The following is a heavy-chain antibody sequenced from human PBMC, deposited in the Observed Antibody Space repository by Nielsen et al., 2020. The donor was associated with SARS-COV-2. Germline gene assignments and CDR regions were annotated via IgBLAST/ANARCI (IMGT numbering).Heavy chain of an antibody. Sequence: GGSLRLSCATSGFTFTNFGMHWVRQAPGKGLQWVAFISYEGSKRYYLDSVQGRFTISRDHSKNTVYLQMNSLKTEDTAGYYCTRDRGYPSGSSAFDIWGQGTMVTVSS. J-gene: IGHJ3*02. CDR2: ISYEGSKR. CDR1: GFTFTNFG. CDR3: TRDRGYPSGSSAFDI. V-gene: IGHV3-30*03. D-gene: IGHD3-10*01.